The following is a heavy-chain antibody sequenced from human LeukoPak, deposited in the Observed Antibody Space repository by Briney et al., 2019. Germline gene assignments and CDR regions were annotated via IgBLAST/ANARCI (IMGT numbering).Heavy chain of an antibody. J-gene: IGHJ6*02. CDR1: GYTFTSYA. V-gene: IGHV1-3*01. CDR3: ARGPRITILPGV. CDR2: INAGNGNT. D-gene: IGHD3-10*01. Sequence: ASVKVSCTASGYTFTSYAMHWVRQAPGQRLEWMGWINAGNGNTKYSQKFQGRVTITRDTSASTAYMELSSLRSEDTAVYYCARGPRITILPGVWGQGTTVTVSS.